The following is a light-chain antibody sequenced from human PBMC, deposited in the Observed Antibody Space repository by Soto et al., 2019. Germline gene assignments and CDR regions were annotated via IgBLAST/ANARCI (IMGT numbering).Light chain of an antibody. Sequence: EIVLTQSPGTLSLSPWERATLSCRASQSVSNNYLAWYQQKPGQAPRLLIYGASNRATGIPARFSGSGSGTDFTLTISSLEPEDFAVYYCQQRSNWPPVTFGGGTKVDIK. J-gene: IGKJ4*01. CDR3: QQRSNWPPVT. V-gene: IGKV3-11*01. CDR1: QSVSNNY. CDR2: GAS.